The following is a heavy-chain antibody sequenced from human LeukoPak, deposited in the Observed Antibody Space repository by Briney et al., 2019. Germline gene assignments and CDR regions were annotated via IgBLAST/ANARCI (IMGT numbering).Heavy chain of an antibody. D-gene: IGHD3-22*01. CDR2: IYTSGST. J-gene: IGHJ6*03. CDR3: ASGAYYYDSSGITSYYYYMDV. V-gene: IGHV4-4*07. Sequence: SENLSLTCTVSGGSISSYYWSWIRQPAGKGLEWIGRIYTSGSTNYNPSLKSRVTISVDKSKNQFSLKLSSVTAADTAVYYCASGAYYYDSSGITSYYYYMDVWGKGTTVTVSS. CDR1: GGSISSYY.